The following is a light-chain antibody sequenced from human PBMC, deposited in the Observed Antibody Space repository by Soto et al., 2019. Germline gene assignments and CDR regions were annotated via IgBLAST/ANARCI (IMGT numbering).Light chain of an antibody. CDR1: QSISTW. Sequence: DIQMTQSPSTLSASVGDRVTITCRASQSISTWLVWYQQKPGKAPKVLIYDASSLQSGVPSRFSGHGSGTDFTITISRLQPDDSAIYYCQQYKTYTTFGQGTKLEIK. CDR3: QQYKTYTT. J-gene: IGKJ2*01. CDR2: DAS. V-gene: IGKV1-5*01.